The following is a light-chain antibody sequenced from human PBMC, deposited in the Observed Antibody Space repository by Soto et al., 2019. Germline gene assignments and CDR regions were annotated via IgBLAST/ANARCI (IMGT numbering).Light chain of an antibody. CDR3: QQYDSSPYT. V-gene: IGKV3-20*01. CDR1: QSIGSSF. Sequence: EIVLTQSPGTLSLSPGEGAALSCRASQSIGSSFLAWYQPKPGQAPRLLIYGASSRATGIPDRFSGSGSGTDFTLTISRLEPEDFAVYYCQQYDSSPYTFGQGTKLEIK. J-gene: IGKJ2*01. CDR2: GAS.